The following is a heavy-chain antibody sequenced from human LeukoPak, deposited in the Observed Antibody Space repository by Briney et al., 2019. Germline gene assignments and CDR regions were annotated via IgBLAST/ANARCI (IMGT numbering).Heavy chain of an antibody. V-gene: IGHV3-66*01. CDR1: GFTFTNYA. CDR2: IYSGGST. D-gene: IGHD6-13*01. Sequence: PGGSLRLSCVASGFTFTNYAMSWVRQAPGKGLEWVSVIYSGGSTYYADSVKGRFTISRDNSKNTLYLQMNSLRAEDTAVYYCARERAAAGRGSYYFDYWGQGTLVTVSS. J-gene: IGHJ4*02. CDR3: ARERAAAGRGSYYFDY.